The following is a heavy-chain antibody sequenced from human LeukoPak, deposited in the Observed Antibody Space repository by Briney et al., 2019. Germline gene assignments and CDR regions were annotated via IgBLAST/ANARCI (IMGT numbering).Heavy chain of an antibody. CDR2: INHSGST. D-gene: IGHD3-3*02. J-gene: IGHJ4*02. V-gene: IGHV4-34*01. CDR3: ARGLRFLAFDY. CDR1: GGSFSGYY. Sequence: SSGTLSLTCAVYGGSFSGYYWSWIRQPPGKGLEWIGEINHSGSTNYNPSLKSRVTISVDTSKNQFSLKLSSVTAADTAVYYCARGLRFLAFDYWGRGTLVTVSS.